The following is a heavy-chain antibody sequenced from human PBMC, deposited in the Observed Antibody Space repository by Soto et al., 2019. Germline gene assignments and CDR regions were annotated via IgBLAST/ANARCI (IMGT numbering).Heavy chain of an antibody. CDR2: IYWDDDK. D-gene: IGHD3-3*01. Sequence: QITLKESGPTLVKPTQTITLTCTFSGFSLSTSGVGVGWIRQPPGKALERLALIYWDDDKRYSPSLKSKLNITKDSSKNQVVLTMTNMDAVDTATYYRAHRTRRFLEWLTFDYWGQGTLVTVSS. CDR1: GFSLSTSGVG. J-gene: IGHJ4*02. CDR3: AHRTRRFLEWLTFDY. V-gene: IGHV2-5*02.